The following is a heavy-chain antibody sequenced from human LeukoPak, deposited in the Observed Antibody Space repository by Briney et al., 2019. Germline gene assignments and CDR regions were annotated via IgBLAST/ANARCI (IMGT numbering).Heavy chain of an antibody. D-gene: IGHD3-16*02. CDR1: GGSFSGYY. CDR3: ARHWTYYDYVWGSYRHYYFDY. V-gene: IGHV4-34*01. J-gene: IGHJ4*02. Sequence: PSETLSLTCAVYGGSFSGYYWSWIRQPPGKGLEWIGEINHSGSTNYNPSLKSRVTISVDTSKNQFSLKLSSVTAADTAVYYCARHWTYYDYVWGSYRHYYFDYWGQGTLVTVSS. CDR2: INHSGST.